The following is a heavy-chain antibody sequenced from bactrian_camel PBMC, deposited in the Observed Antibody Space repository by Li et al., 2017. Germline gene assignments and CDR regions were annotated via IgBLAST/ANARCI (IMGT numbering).Heavy chain of an antibody. CDR3: ATWSAPRFQAYNW. Sequence: HVQLVESGGGLVQPGGSLRLSCAASGFGFDNDYIGWVRQAPGKGLEWVSSIYNDGSNTYYGDSVKGRFTISRDDAKNTVYLQTNNLKYEDTALYYCATWSAPRFQAYNWWGQGTQVTVS. CDR2: IYNDGSNT. J-gene: IGHJ4*01. D-gene: IGHD1*01. V-gene: IGHV3-2*01. CDR1: GFGFDNDY.